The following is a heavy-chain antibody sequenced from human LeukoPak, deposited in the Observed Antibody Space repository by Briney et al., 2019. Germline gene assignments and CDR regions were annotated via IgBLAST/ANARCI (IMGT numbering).Heavy chain of an antibody. CDR3: ARVAEFFLFDY. Sequence: GGSLRLSCAASGFTFSSYSTNWVRQAPGKGLEWVSSISSSSSYIYYADSVKGRFTISRDNAKNSLYLQMNCLRAEDTAVYYCARVAEFFLFDYWGQGTLVTVSS. J-gene: IGHJ4*02. CDR1: GFTFSSYS. D-gene: IGHD3-16*01. CDR2: ISSSSSYI. V-gene: IGHV3-21*01.